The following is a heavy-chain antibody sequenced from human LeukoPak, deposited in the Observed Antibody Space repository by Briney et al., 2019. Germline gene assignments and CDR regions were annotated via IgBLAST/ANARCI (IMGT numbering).Heavy chain of an antibody. Sequence: GGSLRLSCTASGFTFSGSAMHWVRQASGKGLEWVGRIRSKANSYATVYAASVKGRFTTSRDDSKNTAYLQMNSLRAEDTAVYYCARGGAYYYDSSDPDYWGQGTLVTVSS. CDR3: ARGGAYYYDSSDPDY. V-gene: IGHV3-73*01. CDR2: IRSKANSYAT. J-gene: IGHJ4*02. CDR1: GFTFSGSA. D-gene: IGHD3-22*01.